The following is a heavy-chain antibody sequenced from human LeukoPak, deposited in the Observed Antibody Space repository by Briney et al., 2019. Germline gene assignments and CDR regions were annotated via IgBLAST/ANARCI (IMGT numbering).Heavy chain of an antibody. CDR1: GGPINSGDYY. J-gene: IGHJ5*02. CDR2: IYYSGST. V-gene: IGHV4-30-4*01. D-gene: IGHD2-15*01. Sequence: SQTLSLTCTVSGGPINSGDYYWSWIRQPPGKGLEWIGYIYYSGSTYYDPSLQSRLTISLDTSKNQFSLKLSSVTAADTAVYYCASVVGEGWFDPWGQGTLVTVSS. CDR3: ASVVGEGWFDP.